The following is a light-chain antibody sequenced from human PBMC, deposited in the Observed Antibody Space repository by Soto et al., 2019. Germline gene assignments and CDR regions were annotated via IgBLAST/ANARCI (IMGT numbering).Light chain of an antibody. CDR3: QQFYYYPHT. V-gene: IGKV1-39*01. J-gene: IGKJ2*01. Sequence: IQMTQSSSSLSASVGDRVTLTCRASQTIATYLNWYQQKPGQVPEVLIYGASRLHVGVPSRFTGSGYGTDFTLTINNLQPEDFAIYYCQQFYYYPHTFGQGTKLEVK. CDR1: QTIATY. CDR2: GAS.